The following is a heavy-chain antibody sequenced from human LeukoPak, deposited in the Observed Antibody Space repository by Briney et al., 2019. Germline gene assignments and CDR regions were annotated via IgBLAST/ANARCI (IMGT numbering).Heavy chain of an antibody. CDR2: TSGSGGTT. CDR3: AKDFFGSGSSWYNYFDY. V-gene: IGHV3-23*01. D-gene: IGHD6-13*01. Sequence: GGPLRLSCAASGFTFSSYAMSWVRQAPGKGLEWVSATSGSGGTTYYADSVKGRFTISRDNSKNTLYLQMNSLSAEDTALYYCAKDFFGSGSSWYNYFDYWGQGTLVTVSS. J-gene: IGHJ4*02. CDR1: GFTFSSYA.